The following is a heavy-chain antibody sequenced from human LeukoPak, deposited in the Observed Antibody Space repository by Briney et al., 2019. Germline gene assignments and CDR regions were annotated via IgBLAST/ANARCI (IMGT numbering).Heavy chain of an antibody. CDR1: GGSFSGYD. CDR3: ARGRSRPYGFDP. CDR2: INHSGST. Sequence: RSETLSLTCAVCGGSFSGYDWSWIRQPPGKGLEWIGEINHSGSTNYNPSLKSRVPISVDTSKNQFSLKLSSVNAADTAVYYCARGRSRPYGFDPWGQGTLVTVSS. J-gene: IGHJ5*02. V-gene: IGHV4-34*01.